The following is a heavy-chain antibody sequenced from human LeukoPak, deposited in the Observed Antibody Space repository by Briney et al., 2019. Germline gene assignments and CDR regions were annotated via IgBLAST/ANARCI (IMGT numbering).Heavy chain of an antibody. J-gene: IGHJ4*02. CDR2: IYYSGST. CDR3: ARHGGDGYNPAY. V-gene: IGHV4-39*01. Sequence: PETLSLTCTVPGGSTSSSSSYRGCIRHPPGEGLEWIGSIYYSGSTYYNPSLKGRVTISVDTSKNQFSLKLSSVTAADTAVYYCARHGGDGYNPAYWGQGTLVTVSS. D-gene: IGHD5-24*01. CDR1: GGSTSSSSSY.